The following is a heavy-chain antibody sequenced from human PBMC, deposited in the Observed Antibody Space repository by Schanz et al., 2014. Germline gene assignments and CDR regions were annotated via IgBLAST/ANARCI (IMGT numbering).Heavy chain of an antibody. CDR3: MRVPSRDVSFDL. Sequence: QLQLVQSGAEVKKPGSSVKVSCKLSGGTFSSYTISWMRQAPGQGLEWMGKIIPVLNIATYAQRFQGRVSITADTSANTAYMELRSLRSDDTAHYYCMRVPSRDVSFDLWGRGTLVTVSS. CDR2: IIPVLNIA. J-gene: IGHJ2*01. V-gene: IGHV1-69*02. D-gene: IGHD3-16*01. CDR1: GGTFSSYT.